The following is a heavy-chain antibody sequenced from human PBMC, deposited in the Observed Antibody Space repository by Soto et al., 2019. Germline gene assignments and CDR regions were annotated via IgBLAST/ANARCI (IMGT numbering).Heavy chain of an antibody. V-gene: IGHV3-11*06. J-gene: IGHJ5*02. CDR2: ISSSSSYT. CDR3: ARDIRPYCSSTSCIKGFDP. CDR1: GFTFSDYY. Sequence: KAGGSLRLSCAASGFTFSDYYMSWIRQAPGKGLEWVSYISSSSSYTNYADSVKGRFTISRDNAKNSLYLQMNSLRAEDTAVYYCARDIRPYCSSTSCIKGFDPWGQGTLVTVSS. D-gene: IGHD2-2*01.